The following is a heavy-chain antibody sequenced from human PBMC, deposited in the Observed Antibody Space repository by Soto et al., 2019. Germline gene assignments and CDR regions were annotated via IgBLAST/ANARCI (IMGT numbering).Heavy chain of an antibody. CDR2: IYYSGST. Sequence: SETLSLTCTVSGGPISTNYWSWIRQPPGKGLEWIGFIYYSGSTNYNPSLKSRVTISVDTSKIQFFLKLSSVTAADTAVYYCARVTCYGDRGGFDPWGQGILGTVSS. V-gene: IGHV4-59*01. D-gene: IGHD4-17*01. J-gene: IGHJ5*02. CDR1: GGPISTNY. CDR3: ARVTCYGDRGGFDP.